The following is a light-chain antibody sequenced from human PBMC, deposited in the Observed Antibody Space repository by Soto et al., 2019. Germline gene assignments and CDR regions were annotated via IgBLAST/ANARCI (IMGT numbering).Light chain of an antibody. CDR2: WAS. J-gene: IGKJ4*01. CDR1: QSVLRTSNKKNY. Sequence: DSLITYSRESLDATLGERATISCKSSQSVLRTSNKKNYLGWFQQKPGQPPKLLIYWASIRESGVPDRFSGSGCGTDFTLTISSLQAEDVAVYYCQQYYRTPPTFGGGTKVDI. CDR3: QQYYRTPPT. V-gene: IGKV4-1*01.